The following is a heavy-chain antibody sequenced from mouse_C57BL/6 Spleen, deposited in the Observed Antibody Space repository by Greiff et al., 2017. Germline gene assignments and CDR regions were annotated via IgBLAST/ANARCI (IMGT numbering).Heavy chain of an antibody. CDR2: INPSNGGT. CDR3: ARERYYGSTWFAY. CDR1: GYTFTSYW. Sequence: VQLQQPGTELVKPGASVKLSCKASGYTFTSYWMHWVKQRPGQGLEWIGNINPSNGGTNYNEKFKSKATLTVDKSSSTAYMQLSSLTSEDSAVYYCARERYYGSTWFAYWGQGTLVTVSA. J-gene: IGHJ3*01. V-gene: IGHV1-53*01. D-gene: IGHD1-1*01.